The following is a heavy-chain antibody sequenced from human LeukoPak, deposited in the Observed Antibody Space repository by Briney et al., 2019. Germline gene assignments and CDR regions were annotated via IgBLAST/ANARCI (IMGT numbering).Heavy chain of an antibody. D-gene: IGHD3-3*02. CDR2: ISGSGGST. CDR1: GFTFSSYA. CDR3: AKGSSMLNSHHNYYYYMDV. Sequence: PGGSLRLSCAASGFTFSSYAMSWVRQAPGKGLEWVSAISGSGGSTYYADSVKGRFTISRDNSKNTLYLQMNSLRAEDTAVYYCAKGSSMLNSHHNYYYYMDVWGKGTTVTVSS. J-gene: IGHJ6*03. V-gene: IGHV3-23*01.